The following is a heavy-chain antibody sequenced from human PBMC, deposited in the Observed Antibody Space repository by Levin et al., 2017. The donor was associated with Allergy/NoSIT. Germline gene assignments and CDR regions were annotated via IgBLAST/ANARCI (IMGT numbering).Heavy chain of an antibody. CDR2: IFPGDSDT. D-gene: IGHD1-14*01. CDR1: GYSFTSYW. J-gene: IGHJ1*01. V-gene: IGHV5-51*01. Sequence: KVSCKGSGYSFTSYWIAWVRQMPGKGLEWMGIIFPGDSDTRYSPSFQGQVTISADKSISTAYLQWSSLKASDTAMYYCASQTHTGTREYFQHWGQGTLVTVSS. CDR3: ASQTHTGTREYFQH.